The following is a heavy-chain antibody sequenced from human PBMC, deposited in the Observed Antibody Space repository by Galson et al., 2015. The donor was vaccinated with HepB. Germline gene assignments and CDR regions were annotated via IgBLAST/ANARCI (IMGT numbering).Heavy chain of an antibody. J-gene: IGHJ4*02. CDR1: GGSISSNY. Sequence: SETLSLTCTVPGGSISSNYLNWIRQPPGKGLEWIGNIYYNGRSNYNPSLKSRVTISVDTSKNQFSLKLSSVSAADTAVYYCARGGWEHYFDSWGQGTLVTVSS. CDR3: ARGGWEHYFDS. D-gene: IGHD1-26*01. CDR2: IYYNGRS. V-gene: IGHV4-59*01.